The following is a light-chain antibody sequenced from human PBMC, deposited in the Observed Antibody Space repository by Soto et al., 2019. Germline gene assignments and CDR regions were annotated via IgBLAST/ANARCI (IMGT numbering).Light chain of an antibody. CDR2: GAS. CDR1: QSVTNSF. CDR3: QQYGSSGT. Sequence: EIVLAQSPGTLSLSPGERATLSCGASQSVTNSFLAWYQQKPGQAPRLLIYGASRRATGIPDRFTGSGSGTDFTLTISRLEPEDFAVYYCQQYGSSGTFGQGTKVDI. J-gene: IGKJ1*01. V-gene: IGKV3-20*01.